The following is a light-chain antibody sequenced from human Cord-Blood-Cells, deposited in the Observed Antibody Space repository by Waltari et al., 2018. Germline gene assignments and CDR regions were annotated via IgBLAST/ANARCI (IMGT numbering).Light chain of an antibody. CDR3: QQSYSTPYT. Sequence: DIQISEPPPSLSASVGDRVTITCRASQSISSYLNWYQQKPGKAPKLLIYAASSLQSGVPSRFSGSGSGTDFTLTISSLQPEDFATYYCQQSYSTPYTFGQGTKLEIK. V-gene: IGKV1-39*01. J-gene: IGKJ2*01. CDR2: AAS. CDR1: QSISSY.